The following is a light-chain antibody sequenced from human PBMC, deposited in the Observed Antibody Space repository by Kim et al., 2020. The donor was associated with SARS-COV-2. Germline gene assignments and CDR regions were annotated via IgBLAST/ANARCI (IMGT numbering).Light chain of an antibody. CDR2: GAS. Sequence: SLGPGERATLSCRASQSITSNYLAWYQHKPGQAPRLLIYGASSRATGIPDRFSGSGSGTDFTLTISRLEPEDFAVYYCQQYDSSRTFGQGTKLEI. V-gene: IGKV3-20*01. J-gene: IGKJ2*01. CDR1: QSITSNY. CDR3: QQYDSSRT.